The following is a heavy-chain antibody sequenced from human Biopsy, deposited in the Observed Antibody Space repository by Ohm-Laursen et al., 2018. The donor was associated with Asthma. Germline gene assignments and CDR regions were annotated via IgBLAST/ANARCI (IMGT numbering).Heavy chain of an antibody. D-gene: IGHD5-12*01. V-gene: IGHV3-30*18. CDR2: ISYDGFNK. Sequence: SLRLSCAASGFTFSTYGMHWVRQAPGKGLEWVAVISYDGFNKDYGDSVKGRFTISRDNSKNTLYLQMNSLRTEDTAVYYCAKRRGYSGHDNDYWGQGTLVIVSS. J-gene: IGHJ4*02. CDR3: AKRRGYSGHDNDY. CDR1: GFTFSTYG.